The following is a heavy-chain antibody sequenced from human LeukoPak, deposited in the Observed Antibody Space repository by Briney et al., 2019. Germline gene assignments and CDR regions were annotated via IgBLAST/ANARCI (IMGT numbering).Heavy chain of an antibody. Sequence: GMSLRLSCAASGFTFFTYSMHWVRQAPGKGLEWLAVSSFDENNKYYADSVKGRFTISRDNAKNSLYLQMNSLRAEDTAVYYCARGGLEWLFWTGSLDYWGQGTLVTVSS. V-gene: IGHV3-30*03. CDR3: ARGGLEWLFWTGSLDY. J-gene: IGHJ4*02. D-gene: IGHD3-3*01. CDR2: SSFDENNK. CDR1: GFTFFTYS.